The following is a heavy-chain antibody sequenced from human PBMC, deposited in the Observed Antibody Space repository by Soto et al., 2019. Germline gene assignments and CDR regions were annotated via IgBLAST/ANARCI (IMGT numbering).Heavy chain of an antibody. CDR2: ISSSGYTI. D-gene: IGHD2-2*01. CDR3: AGGMEGYCSSTSCYSPTWAFDY. J-gene: IGHJ4*02. CDR1: GLTFSRYE. Sequence: GGSLRLSCAASGLTFSRYEMIWVRQAPGKGLEWVSYISSSGYTIDYADSVKGRLTISRDNAQNSLYLQMNSLRVEDTAVYYCAGGMEGYCSSTSCYSPTWAFDYWGQGTPVTVSS. V-gene: IGHV3-48*03.